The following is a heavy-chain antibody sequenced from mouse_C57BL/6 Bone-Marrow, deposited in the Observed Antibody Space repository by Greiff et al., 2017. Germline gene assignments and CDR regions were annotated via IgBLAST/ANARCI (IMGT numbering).Heavy chain of an antibody. D-gene: IGHD2-13*01. J-gene: IGHJ2*01. Sequence: VQLQQPGAELVMPGASVKLSCKASGYTFTSYWMNWVKQRPGQGLEWIGEIDPSDSYTNYNQKFKGKSTLTVDKSSSTAYMQLSSLTSEDSAVYYCAREGGYYSDYDFDYWGQGTTLTVSS. CDR3: AREGGYYSDYDFDY. V-gene: IGHV1-69*01. CDR1: GYTFTSYW. CDR2: IDPSDSYT.